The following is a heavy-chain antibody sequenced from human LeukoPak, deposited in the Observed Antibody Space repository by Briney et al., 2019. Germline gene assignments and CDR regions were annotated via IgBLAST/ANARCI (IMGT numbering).Heavy chain of an antibody. D-gene: IGHD1-26*01. CDR2: ISGRSSTI. V-gene: IGHV3-48*01. CDR1: AFTFSDYS. Sequence: GGSLRLSCAASAFTFSDYSMNWVRQAPGRGGEWLSYISGRSSTIYYADCVRGRFTISRDNAKNSMYLQMNSPRAEETAVYYCARDRLTSGSYFFDYWGQGTLVTVSS. J-gene: IGHJ4*02. CDR3: ARDRLTSGSYFFDY.